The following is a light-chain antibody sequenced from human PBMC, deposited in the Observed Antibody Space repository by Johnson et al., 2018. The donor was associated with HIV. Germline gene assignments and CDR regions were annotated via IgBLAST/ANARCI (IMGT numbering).Light chain of an antibody. CDR3: GTWDSSLSAYV. V-gene: IGLV1-51*02. J-gene: IGLJ1*01. CDR2: ENN. CDR1: SSNIGNNY. Sequence: QSVLTQPPSVSAAAGQKVTISCSGSSSNIGNNYVFWYQQFPVTAPKLLIYENNKRPSGIPERFYGSKSGTSATLGINGLQTGDEADYYCGTWDSSLSAYVFGTGTKVTVL.